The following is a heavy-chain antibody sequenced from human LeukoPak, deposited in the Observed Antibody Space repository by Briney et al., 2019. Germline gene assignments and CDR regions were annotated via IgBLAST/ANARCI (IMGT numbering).Heavy chain of an antibody. CDR3: AVVYYYGSGSPPPFDY. J-gene: IGHJ4*02. CDR2: ISGSGGST. Sequence: GGSLRLSCAASGFTFSSYAMSWVRQAPGKGLEWVSAISGSGGSTYYADSVKGRFTISRDNSKNTLYLQMNSLRAEDTAVYYCAVVYYYGSGSPPPFDYWGQGTLVTVSS. D-gene: IGHD3-10*01. V-gene: IGHV3-23*01. CDR1: GFTFSSYA.